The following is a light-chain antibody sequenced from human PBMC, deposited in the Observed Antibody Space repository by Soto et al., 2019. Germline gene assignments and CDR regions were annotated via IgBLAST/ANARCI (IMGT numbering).Light chain of an antibody. J-gene: IGLJ1*01. Sequence: QSVLPQPPSVSRAPGHRVTISCTGSSSNIGAGYDVHWYQQLPGTAPKLLIYGNSNRPSGVPDRFSGSKSGTSASLAITGLQAEDEADYYCQSYDSSLSGYVFGTGTKVTVL. CDR3: QSYDSSLSGYV. CDR2: GNS. V-gene: IGLV1-40*01. CDR1: SSNIGAGYD.